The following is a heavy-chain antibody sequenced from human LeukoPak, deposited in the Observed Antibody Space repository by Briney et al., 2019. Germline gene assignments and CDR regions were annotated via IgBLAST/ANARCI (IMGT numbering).Heavy chain of an antibody. CDR3: ARGLSIAARPLGY. V-gene: IGHV1-8*03. CDR1: GYTFTSYD. J-gene: IGHJ4*02. D-gene: IGHD6-6*01. Sequence: ASVKVSCKASGYTFTSYDINWVRQATGQGLEWMGWMNPNSGNTGYARKFQGRVTTTRNTSISTAYMELSSLRSEDTAVYYCARGLSIAARPLGYWGQGTLVTVSS. CDR2: MNPNSGNT.